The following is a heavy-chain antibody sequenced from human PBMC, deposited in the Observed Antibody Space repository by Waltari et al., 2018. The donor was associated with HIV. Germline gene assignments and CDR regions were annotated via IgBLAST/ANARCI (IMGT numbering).Heavy chain of an antibody. CDR2: ISRGSAAI. Sequence: EVQLVESGGGLVQPGGSLRLSCSASGFHFRNHDMNWVRQAPGKRLEWRSYISRGSAAIYPADSVKGRFTISRDNAKNSLYLQMDSLRGEDTAVYYCARDSNTTARRSGMDLWGQGTTVTVSS. J-gene: IGHJ6*02. CDR1: GFHFRNHD. D-gene: IGHD6-6*01. V-gene: IGHV3-48*03. CDR3: ARDSNTTARRSGMDL.